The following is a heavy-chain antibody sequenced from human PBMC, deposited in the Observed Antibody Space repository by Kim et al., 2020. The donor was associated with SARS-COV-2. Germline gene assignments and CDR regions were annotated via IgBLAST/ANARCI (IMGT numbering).Heavy chain of an antibody. CDR2: IWYDGSNK. J-gene: IGHJ4*02. CDR1: GFTFSNYG. V-gene: IGHV3-33*01. D-gene: IGHD6-19*01. Sequence: GGSLRLSFTASGFTFSNYGMHWVRQAPGKGLEWVTIIWYDGSNKYYVDSVKGRFTISRDNSKNTLYLQMNSLRAEDTGVYYCARGLKFEQWLVPDYWGQGTLVTVSS. CDR3: ARGLKFEQWLVPDY.